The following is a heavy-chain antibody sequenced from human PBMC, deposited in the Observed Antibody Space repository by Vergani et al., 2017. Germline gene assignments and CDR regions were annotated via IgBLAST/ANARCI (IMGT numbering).Heavy chain of an antibody. D-gene: IGHD3-16*01. Sequence: EVQLVESGGGLVQPGGSLRLSCAASGFTFSSYEMNWVRQAPGKGLEWVSYISSSGSTIYYADSVKGRVTISRDNAKNALYLQMNSLRAEDTAVYYCARDAGGRGSRDYWGQGTLVTVSS. V-gene: IGHV3-48*03. J-gene: IGHJ4*02. CDR3: ARDAGGRGSRDY. CDR2: ISSSGSTI. CDR1: GFTFSSYE.